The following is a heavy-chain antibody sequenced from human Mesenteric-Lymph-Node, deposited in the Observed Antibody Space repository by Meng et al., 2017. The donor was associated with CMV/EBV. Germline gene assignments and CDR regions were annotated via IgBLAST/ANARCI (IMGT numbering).Heavy chain of an antibody. CDR1: GSTLNTYA. V-gene: IGHV3-30*02. CDR3: ARPYCSSTTCYDALRYFDWLPDY. Sequence: GGFLRPSCAAPGSTLNTYAMHWARQAPGKGVEWVAFIRNDGNNRYSADSVKGRFTISRDNAKNSLYLQMNSLRAEDTAVYYCARPYCSSTTCYDALRYFDWLPDYWGQGTLVTVSS. CDR2: IRNDGNNR. J-gene: IGHJ4*01. D-gene: IGHD2-2*01.